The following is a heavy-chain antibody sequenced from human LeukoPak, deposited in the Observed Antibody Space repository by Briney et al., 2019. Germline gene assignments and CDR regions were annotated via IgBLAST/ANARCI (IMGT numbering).Heavy chain of an antibody. J-gene: IGHJ5*02. CDR1: GGSFSTYY. V-gene: IGHV4-4*09. Sequence: PSETLSLTCTVSGGSFSTYYWTWIRQPPGKGLEWLGYIYSGGSTNDNPSLKSRVTISLDTSKNQFSLKLTSVSAADTAVYYCARREAVTGTPRAWFDPWGQGTLVTVSS. CDR2: IYSGGST. CDR3: ARREAVTGTPRAWFDP. D-gene: IGHD6-19*01.